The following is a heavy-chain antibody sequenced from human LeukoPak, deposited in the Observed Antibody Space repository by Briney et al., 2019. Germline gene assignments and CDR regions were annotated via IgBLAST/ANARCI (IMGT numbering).Heavy chain of an antibody. CDR1: GGTFSSYA. D-gene: IGHD3-22*01. CDR3: AREIGTYYYDSSGYYDAFDI. Sequence: GASVKVSCKASGGTFSSYAISWVRQAPGQGLEWMGRIIPILGIANYAQKFQGRVTITADKSTSTAYMELSSLRSEDTAVYYCAREIGTYYYDSSGYYDAFDIWGQGTMVTVSS. J-gene: IGHJ3*02. CDR2: IIPILGIA. V-gene: IGHV1-69*04.